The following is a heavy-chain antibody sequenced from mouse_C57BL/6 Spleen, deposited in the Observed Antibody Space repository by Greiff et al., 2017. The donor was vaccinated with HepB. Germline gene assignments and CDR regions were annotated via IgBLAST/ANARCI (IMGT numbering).Heavy chain of an antibody. CDR3: ARGHVGFAY. J-gene: IGHJ3*01. Sequence: QVQLQQSGPGLVQPSQSLSITCTVSGFSLTSYGVHWVRQSPGKGLEWLGVIWSGGSTDYNAAFISRLSISKDNSKSQVFFKMNSLQADDTAIYYCARGHVGFAYWGQGTLVTVSA. D-gene: IGHD3-1*01. CDR1: GFSLTSYG. CDR2: IWSGGST. V-gene: IGHV2-2*01.